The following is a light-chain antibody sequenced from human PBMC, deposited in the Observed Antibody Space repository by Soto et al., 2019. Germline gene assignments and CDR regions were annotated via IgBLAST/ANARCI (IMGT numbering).Light chain of an antibody. V-gene: IGLV2-23*01. CDR2: GGT. Sequence: PHLCTGCGSGGPSITYSCPENSSDVGSYNLVSWYQQHPGEAPKLMIYGGTKRPSGVSNRFSGSKSGNTASLTISGLQAEDEADYTCCSYAVITTYYVCRTGTKVTVL. CDR1: SSDVGSYNL. CDR3: CSYAVITTYYV. J-gene: IGLJ1*01.